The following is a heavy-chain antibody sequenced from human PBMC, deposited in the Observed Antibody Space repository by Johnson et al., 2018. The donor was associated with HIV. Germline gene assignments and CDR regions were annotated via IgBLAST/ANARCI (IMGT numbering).Heavy chain of an antibody. Sequence: EVQLMESGGGVVQPGGSLRLSCAASGFTFSSYDMHLVRQATGKGLEWISGIGTAGDTYYPGSVKGRFTISRENAKNSLYLQMNSLRAGDTAVYYCARAGPSDAFDIWGQGTMVTVSS. CDR3: ARAGPSDAFDI. V-gene: IGHV3-13*01. J-gene: IGHJ3*02. CDR2: IGTAGDT. CDR1: GFTFSSYD.